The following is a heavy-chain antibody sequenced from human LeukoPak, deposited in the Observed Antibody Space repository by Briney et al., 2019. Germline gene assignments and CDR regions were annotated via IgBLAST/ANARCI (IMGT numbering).Heavy chain of an antibody. CDR3: ARALDILTEGEIDQYYYYYYMDV. D-gene: IGHD3-9*01. Sequence: GGSLRLSCAASGFTFSSYSMNWVRQAPGKGLEWVSSISSSSSYIYYADSVKGRFTISRDNAKNSLYLQMNSLRAEDTAVYYCARALDILTEGEIDQYYYYYYMDVWGKGTTVTVSS. J-gene: IGHJ6*03. CDR1: GFTFSSYS. V-gene: IGHV3-21*01. CDR2: ISSSSSYI.